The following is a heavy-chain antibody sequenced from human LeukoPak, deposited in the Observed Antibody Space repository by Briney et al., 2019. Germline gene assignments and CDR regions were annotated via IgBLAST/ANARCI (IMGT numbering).Heavy chain of an antibody. CDR2: IKHDGGEK. J-gene: IGHJ4*02. CDR1: GLSFSGQW. Sequence: GGSLRLSCVASGLSFSGQWLNWVRQAPGQGLEWVANIKHDGGEKYYVDSVKGRFTISRDDGQNSLSLHMNSVRAEDTAVYYCARDLDTRNSYEFGYWGQGILVTVSS. V-gene: IGHV3-7*01. D-gene: IGHD5-18*01. CDR3: ARDLDTRNSYEFGY.